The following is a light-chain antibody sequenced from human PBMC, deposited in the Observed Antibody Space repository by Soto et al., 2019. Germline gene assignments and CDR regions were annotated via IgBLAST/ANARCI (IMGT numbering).Light chain of an antibody. CDR2: EVF. CDR3: SSYTTNNGHV. J-gene: IGLJ2*01. Sequence: QSALTQPASVSASPGQSISISCTGTSNDVGAFDYVSWYQQHPGKAPKLIIFEVFNRPSGVSTRFSGSKSGSTASLTISGLQAEDEADYFCSSYTTNNGHVFSGGTQLTVL. V-gene: IGLV2-14*01. CDR1: SNDVGAFDY.